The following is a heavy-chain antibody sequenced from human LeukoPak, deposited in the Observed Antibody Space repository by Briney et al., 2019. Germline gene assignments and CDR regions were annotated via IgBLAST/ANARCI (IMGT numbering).Heavy chain of an antibody. CDR2: IYPGNSDT. J-gene: IGHJ6*03. CDR1: GYSFTSYW. CDR3: ARHAGDYYYYYMDV. D-gene: IGHD4-17*01. Sequence: PGESLTISCKGSGYSFTSYWIGCVRQMPGKGVEWMGIIYPGNSDTRYSPSFQGQVTISADKSISTAYLQWSSLKASDTAMYYCARHAGDYYYYYMDVWGKGTTVTVSS. V-gene: IGHV5-51*01.